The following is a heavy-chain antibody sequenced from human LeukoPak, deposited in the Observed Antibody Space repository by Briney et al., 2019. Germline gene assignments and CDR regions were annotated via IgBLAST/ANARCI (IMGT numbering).Heavy chain of an antibody. CDR3: ATSRKSGSLDY. J-gene: IGHJ4*02. V-gene: IGHV4-38-2*01. Sequence: PSETLSLTCAVSGYSISIGYYWGWIRQPPGKGLEWIGSIYHSGSTYYNPSLKSRVTISVDTSKNQFSLKLSSVTAADTAVYYCATSRKSGSLDYWGQGTLVTVSS. CDR2: IYHSGST. D-gene: IGHD1-26*01. CDR1: GYSISIGYY.